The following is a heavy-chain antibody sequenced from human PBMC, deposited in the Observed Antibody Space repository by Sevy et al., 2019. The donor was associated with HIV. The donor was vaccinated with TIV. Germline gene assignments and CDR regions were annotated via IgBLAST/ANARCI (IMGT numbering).Heavy chain of an antibody. CDR3: ARVFGIGIVGATPDY. CDR1: GFTFSDYN. J-gene: IGHJ4*02. Sequence: GGSLRLSCAASGFTFSDYNMIWIRQAPGRGLEWSSYIRRTGDTIYYADSVKGRFTISRDNAKYSLYLQMNSLTAGDTAVYYCARVFGIGIVGATPDYWGQGTLVTVSS. D-gene: IGHD1-26*01. V-gene: IGHV3-11*01. CDR2: IRRTGDTI.